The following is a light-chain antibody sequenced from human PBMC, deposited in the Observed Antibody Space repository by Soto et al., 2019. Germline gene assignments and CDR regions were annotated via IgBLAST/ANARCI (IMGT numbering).Light chain of an antibody. J-gene: IGKJ2*01. CDR2: GVS. Sequence: EIVMTQSPATLSVSPGERATLSCRASQRISGELAWYQQRPVQPPRLLIYGVSTRATGVPDRFSGSGSGSDFTLTISGLQSEDFAVYYCQQGHDWPLTFGQGTRLDI. CDR1: QRISGE. CDR3: QQGHDWPLT. V-gene: IGKV3-15*01.